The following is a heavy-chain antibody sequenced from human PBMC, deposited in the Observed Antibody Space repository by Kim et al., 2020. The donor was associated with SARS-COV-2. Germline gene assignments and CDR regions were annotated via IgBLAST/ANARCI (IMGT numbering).Heavy chain of an antibody. D-gene: IGHD3-9*01. J-gene: IGHJ6*02. V-gene: IGHV4-34*01. CDR1: GGSFSGYY. Sequence: SETLSLTCAVYGGSFSGYYWSWIRQPPGKGLEWIGEINHSGSTNYNPSLKSRVTISVDTSKNQFSLKLSSVTAADTAVYYCARVRLTGYSAYYYYYYGMDVWGQGTTVTVSS. CDR2: INHSGST. CDR3: ARVRLTGYSAYYYYYYGMDV.